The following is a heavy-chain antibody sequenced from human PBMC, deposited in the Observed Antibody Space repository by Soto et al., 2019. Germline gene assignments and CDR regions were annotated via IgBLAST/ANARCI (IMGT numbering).Heavy chain of an antibody. V-gene: IGHV4-39*01. CDR2: MYYSGIT. D-gene: IGHD2-15*01. CDR3: ATHRDSAIVGFDY. Sequence: PSETLSLPCSVSGGSINSRFYYLGWGRQSPGKGLEWIGTMYYSGITYYNPSLKSRVTISVDTSKNQFYLKLSSVNAADTAVYYCATHRDSAIVGFDYWGQGTLVTVSS. J-gene: IGHJ4*02. CDR1: GGSINSRFYY.